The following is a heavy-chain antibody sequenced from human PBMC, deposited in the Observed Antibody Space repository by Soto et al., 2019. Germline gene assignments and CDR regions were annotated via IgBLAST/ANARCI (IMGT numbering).Heavy chain of an antibody. CDR1: GYTFTSYG. CDR3: ARARNPYCSGGSCYHYDAFDI. D-gene: IGHD2-15*01. CDR2: TSAYNGNT. V-gene: IGHV1-18*01. J-gene: IGHJ3*02. Sequence: SVKVSCKASGYTFTSYGISWVRQAPGQGLEWMGWTSAYNGNTNYAQKLQGRVTMTTDTSTSTAYMELRSLRSDDTAVYYCARARNPYCSGGSCYHYDAFDIWGQGTMVTVSS.